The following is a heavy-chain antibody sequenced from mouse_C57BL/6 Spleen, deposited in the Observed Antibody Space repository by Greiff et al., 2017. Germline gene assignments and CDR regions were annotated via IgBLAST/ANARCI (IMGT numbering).Heavy chain of an antibody. CDR1: GYTFTSYW. CDR3: ARQKLTGTFYAMDY. J-gene: IGHJ4*01. D-gene: IGHD4-1*01. V-gene: IGHV1-64*01. CDR2: IHPNSGST. Sequence: QVQLQQPGAELVKPGASVKLSCKASGYTFTSYWMHWVKPRPGQGLEWIGMIHPNSGSTNYNEKFKSKATLTVAKSSSTAYMQLSSLTSEDSAVYYCARQKLTGTFYAMDYWGQGTSVTVSS.